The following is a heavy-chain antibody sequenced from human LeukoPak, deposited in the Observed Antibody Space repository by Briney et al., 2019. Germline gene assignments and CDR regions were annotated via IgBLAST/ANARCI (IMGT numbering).Heavy chain of an antibody. V-gene: IGHV2-5*01. D-gene: IGHD3-22*01. J-gene: IGHJ5*02. CDR1: GFSLSTSGVG. Sequence: SGPTLVNPTQTLTLTCTFSGFSLSTSGVGVGWIRQPPGKALEWLALIYWNDDKRYSPSLKSRLTITKDTSKNQVVLTMTNMDPVDTATYYCAHRRPRDYYDSSGYENNWFDPWGQGTLVTVSS. CDR3: AHRRPRDYYDSSGYENNWFDP. CDR2: IYWNDDK.